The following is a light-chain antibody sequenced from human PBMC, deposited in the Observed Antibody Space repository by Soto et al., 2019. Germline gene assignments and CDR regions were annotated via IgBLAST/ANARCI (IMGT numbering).Light chain of an antibody. J-gene: IGLJ2*01. CDR3: SSWDSSLRAVV. V-gene: IGLV1-51*01. CDR1: SSNIGTKF. Sequence: QSVLTQAPSVFAAPGQTVTISCSGTSSNIGTKFVSWYQNVPGTAPKLVIYDDKKRPSGIPDRFSGSKSGTSATLGITGLQTGDEADYYCSSWDSSLRAVVFGGGTKLTVL. CDR2: DDK.